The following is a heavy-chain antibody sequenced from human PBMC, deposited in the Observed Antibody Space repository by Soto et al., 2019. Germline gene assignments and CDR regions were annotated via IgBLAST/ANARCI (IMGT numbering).Heavy chain of an antibody. CDR1: GGSISSYY. CDR2: IYYSGST. CDR3: ARLTQDYIWGSYPGGDNWFDP. V-gene: IGHV4-59*08. D-gene: IGHD3-16*02. J-gene: IGHJ5*02. Sequence: SETLSLTCTVSGGSISSYYWSWIRQPPGKGLEWIGYIYYSGSTNYNPSLKSRVTISVDTSKNQFSLKLSSVTAADTAVYYCARLTQDYIWGSYPGGDNWFDPWGQGTRVTVAS.